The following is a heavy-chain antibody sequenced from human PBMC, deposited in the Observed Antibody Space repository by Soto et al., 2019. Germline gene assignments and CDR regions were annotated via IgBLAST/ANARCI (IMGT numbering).Heavy chain of an antibody. V-gene: IGHV3-33*01. Sequence: QVQLVESGGGVVQPGGSLRLSCAASGFTFGRHGMHWVRQAPGKGLEWVAVIGSDGRRASYADSVKGRFTISRDNGQNTLYLQMNRLIAEETAVYSCASDYDYGDNGLDYWGQGTLVTVSS. CDR2: IGSDGRRA. CDR1: GFTFGRHG. D-gene: IGHD4-17*01. CDR3: ASDYDYGDNGLDY. J-gene: IGHJ4*02.